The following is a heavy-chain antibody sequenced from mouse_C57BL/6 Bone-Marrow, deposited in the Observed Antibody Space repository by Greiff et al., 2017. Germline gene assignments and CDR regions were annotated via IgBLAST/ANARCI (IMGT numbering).Heavy chain of an antibody. V-gene: IGHV14-3*01. CDR1: GFNIKNTY. CDR2: IDPANGNT. D-gene: IGHD1-1*01. J-gene: IGHJ4*01. Sequence: EVQLQQSVAEFVRPGASVKLSCTASGFNIKNTYMYWVKQRPEQGLEWIGRIDPANGNTKYAPKFQGKVTITADTSSNTAYLQLSSLTSEDTAIYYCARSGGSRLYYYAMDYWGQGTSVTVSS. CDR3: ARSGGSRLYYYAMDY.